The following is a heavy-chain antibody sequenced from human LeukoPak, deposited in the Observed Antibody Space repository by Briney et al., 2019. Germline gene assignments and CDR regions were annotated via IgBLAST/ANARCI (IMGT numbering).Heavy chain of an antibody. V-gene: IGHV4-59*01. Sequence: SSETLSLTCTVSGGSIRTDYWNWIRQPPGKGLEWIGYIFFSGNTNYNPSLKSRVTISVDTSKNQFSLNLSSVTAADTAVYYCAREAVSGTIVGATYLDIWGQGTTVTVSS. J-gene: IGHJ3*02. CDR2: IFFSGNT. CDR3: AREAVSGTIVGATYLDI. D-gene: IGHD1-26*01. CDR1: GGSIRTDY.